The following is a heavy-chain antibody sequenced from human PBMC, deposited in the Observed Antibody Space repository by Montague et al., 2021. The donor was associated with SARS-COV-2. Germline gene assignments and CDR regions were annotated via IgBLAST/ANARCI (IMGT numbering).Heavy chain of an antibody. V-gene: IGHV4-4*02. Sequence: SETLSLTCAVSDGSISSPNWWNWVRQPPGKGLEWIGEIYYTGNTNYNPSLKSRVTILIDKSKNYFSLQLSSVTAADTAVYYCARGGTYHDRMDVWGQGTTVTVSS. D-gene: IGHD3-16*01. CDR2: IYYTGNT. CDR1: DGSISSPNW. CDR3: ARGGTYHDRMDV. J-gene: IGHJ6*02.